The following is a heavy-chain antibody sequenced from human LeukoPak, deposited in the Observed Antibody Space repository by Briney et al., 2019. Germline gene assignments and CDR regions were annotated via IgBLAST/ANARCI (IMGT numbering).Heavy chain of an antibody. Sequence: GGSLRLSCAASGFTFDDYAMHWVRQAPGIGLEWVSLISWDGLSTHYADSVKGRFTISRDNSKNSLYLQMNSLRTEDTALYYCVTARDDLLTGHSLYYFDYWGQGTLVTVSS. CDR2: ISWDGLST. V-gene: IGHV3-43*02. J-gene: IGHJ4*02. CDR3: VTARDDLLTGHSLYYFDY. CDR1: GFTFDDYA. D-gene: IGHD3-9*01.